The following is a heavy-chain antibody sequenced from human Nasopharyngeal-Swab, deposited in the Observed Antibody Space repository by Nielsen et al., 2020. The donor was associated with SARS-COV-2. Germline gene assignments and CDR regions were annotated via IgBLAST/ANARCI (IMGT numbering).Heavy chain of an antibody. CDR2: ISYDGSNK. CDR3: ARDQGSSWYTYYYYYGMDV. J-gene: IGHJ6*02. CDR1: GFTFSRYT. D-gene: IGHD6-13*01. Sequence: GGSLRLSCAAPGFTFSRYTMHWVRQAPGKGLEWVAVISYDGSNKYYADSVKGRFTISRDISKNTLYLQVNSLRAEDTAVYYCARDQGSSWYTYYYYYGMDVWGQGTTVTVSS. V-gene: IGHV3-30-3*01.